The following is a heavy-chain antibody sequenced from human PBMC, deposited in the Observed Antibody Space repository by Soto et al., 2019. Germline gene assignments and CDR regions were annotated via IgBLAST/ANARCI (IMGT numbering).Heavy chain of an antibody. V-gene: IGHV1-69*13. J-gene: IGHJ4*02. CDR1: GGTFSSYA. Sequence: SVKVSCKASGGTFSSYAISWVRQAPGQGLEWMGGIIPIVGTADYAQKFQGRVTITADESTSTAYRELSSLRSEDTAVYYCAKLGRDENDSGIDNSKSAPIDYWGQGTLGTV. D-gene: IGHD1-1*01. CDR2: IIPIVGTA. CDR3: AKLGRDENDSGIDNSKSAPIDY.